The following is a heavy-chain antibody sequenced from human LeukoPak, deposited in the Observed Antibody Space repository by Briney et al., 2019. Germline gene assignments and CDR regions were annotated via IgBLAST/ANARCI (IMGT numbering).Heavy chain of an antibody. J-gene: IGHJ4*02. V-gene: IGHV3-11*06. CDR1: GFTFSDYY. Sequence: GGSLRLSCAASGFTFSDYYMSWIRQAPGKGLEWVSYISSSSSYTNYADSVKGRFTISRDNAKNSLYLQMNSLRAEDTAVCYCARFGVAGTRINYYFDYWGQGTLVTVSS. D-gene: IGHD6-19*01. CDR3: ARFGVAGTRINYYFDY. CDR2: ISSSSSYT.